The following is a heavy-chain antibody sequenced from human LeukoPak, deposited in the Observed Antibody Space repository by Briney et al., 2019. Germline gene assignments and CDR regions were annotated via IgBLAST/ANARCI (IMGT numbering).Heavy chain of an antibody. CDR3: AKGPLVVPAAMPPQFDY. CDR2: INHSGST. D-gene: IGHD2-2*01. V-gene: IGHV4-34*01. CDR1: GGSFSGYY. J-gene: IGHJ4*02. Sequence: SETLSLTCAVYGGSFSGYYWSWIRQPPGKGLEWIGEINHSGSTNYNPSLKSRVTISVDTSKNQFSLKLSSVTAADTAVYYCAKGPLVVPAAMPPQFDYWGQGTLVPVSS.